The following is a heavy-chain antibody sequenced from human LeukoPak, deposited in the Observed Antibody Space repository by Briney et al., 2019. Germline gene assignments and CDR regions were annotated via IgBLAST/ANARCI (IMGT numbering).Heavy chain of an antibody. CDR1: GFTFSSYA. CDR3: AREQTYYDFWSGHLRY. J-gene: IGHJ4*02. V-gene: IGHV3-30*01. D-gene: IGHD3-3*01. CDR2: ISYDGSNK. Sequence: GGSLRLSCAASGFTFSSYAMHWVRQAPGRGSARAANISYDGSNKYYADSVKGRFTISRENSKNTLYLQMNSLRAEDTAVYYCAREQTYYDFWSGHLRYWGQGTLVTVSS.